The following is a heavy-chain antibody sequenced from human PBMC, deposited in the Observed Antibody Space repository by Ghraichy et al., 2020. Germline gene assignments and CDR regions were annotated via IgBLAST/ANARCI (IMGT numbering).Heavy chain of an antibody. J-gene: IGHJ4*02. CDR3: ANGYRGGPFAY. V-gene: IGHV3-23*01. D-gene: IGHD5-18*01. Sequence: GGSLRLSCAASGFTFNSYAMNWVRQAPGKGLEWVSYISGGGGSTYYADSVKGRFTISRDNSKNTLYLQMNSLRAEDTAVYYCANGYRGGPFAYWGQGTLFTVSS. CDR1: GFTFNSYA. CDR2: ISGGGGST.